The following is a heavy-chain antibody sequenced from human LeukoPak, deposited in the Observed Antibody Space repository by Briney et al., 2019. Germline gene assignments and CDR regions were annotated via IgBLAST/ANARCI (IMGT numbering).Heavy chain of an antibody. Sequence: GGSLRLSCAASGFTFSSYWMSWVRQAPGQGLEWVANIKQDGSEKYYVDSVKGRFTISRDNAKNSLYLQMNSLRAEDTAVYYCARWGATAIPLFDYWGQGTLVTVSS. D-gene: IGHD5-24*01. CDR2: IKQDGSEK. J-gene: IGHJ4*02. V-gene: IGHV3-7*01. CDR3: ARWGATAIPLFDY. CDR1: GFTFSSYW.